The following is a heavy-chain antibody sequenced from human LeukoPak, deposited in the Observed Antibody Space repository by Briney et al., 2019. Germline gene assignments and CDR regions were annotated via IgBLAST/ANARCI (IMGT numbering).Heavy chain of an antibody. CDR1: GFSFSGHW. CDR3: ARGPNSNWSGLDF. CDR2: ISPTGSTT. J-gene: IGHJ4*02. D-gene: IGHD6-6*01. V-gene: IGHV3-74*01. Sequence: GGSLRLSCTASGFSFSGHWMHWARQLPGKGLVWVSRISPTGSTTIYADSVKGRFTVSRDNAKNTLYLQVNNLRAEDTAVYYCARGPNSNWSGLDFWGQGTLLTVSS.